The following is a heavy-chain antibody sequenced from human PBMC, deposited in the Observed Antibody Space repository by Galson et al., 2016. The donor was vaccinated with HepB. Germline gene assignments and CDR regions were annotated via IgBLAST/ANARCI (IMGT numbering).Heavy chain of an antibody. Sequence: SLRLSCAVSGFSVSINYMSWVRQAPGKGLEWLSYISSSSHHTDYADSAKGRFTISRDNAKNSLHLQMNNLRVEDTAVYYCARAVPDIYASGSYPDYWGQGTLVTVSS. D-gene: IGHD3-10*01. CDR2: ISSSSHHT. V-gene: IGHV3-11*05. CDR1: GFSVSINY. J-gene: IGHJ4*02. CDR3: ARAVPDIYASGSYPDY.